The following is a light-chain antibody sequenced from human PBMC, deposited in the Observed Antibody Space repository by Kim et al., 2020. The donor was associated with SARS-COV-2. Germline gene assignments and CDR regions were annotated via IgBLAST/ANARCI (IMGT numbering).Light chain of an antibody. J-gene: IGLJ2*01. CDR1: NIGDKS. CDR2: YDS. V-gene: IGLV3-21*04. Sequence: APGKTATITCGGDNIGDKSVHWYQQKPGQAPVLVLYYDSDRPSGIPERFSGSNSGNTATLTISRVEAGDEADYYRQVWDSSSDHVVFGGGTQLTVL. CDR3: QVWDSSSDHVV.